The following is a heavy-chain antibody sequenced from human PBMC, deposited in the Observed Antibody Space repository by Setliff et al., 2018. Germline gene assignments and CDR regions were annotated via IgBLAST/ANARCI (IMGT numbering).Heavy chain of an antibody. D-gene: IGHD2-15*01. V-gene: IGHV3-48*01. J-gene: IGHJ4*02. CDR2: ISSSSSTI. CDR1: GFTFSDYN. CDR3: ARTCSGSGCYAGLES. Sequence: PGGSLRLSCAASGFTFSDYNMNWVRQAPGKGLEWVSYISSSSSTIYYADSVKGRFTISRDNAKNTLYLQMNSLRPEDTAVYYCARTCSGSGCYAGLESWGQGTPVTVSS.